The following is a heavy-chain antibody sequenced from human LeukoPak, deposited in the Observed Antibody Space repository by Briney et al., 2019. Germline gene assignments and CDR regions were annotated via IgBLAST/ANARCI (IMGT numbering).Heavy chain of an antibody. V-gene: IGHV4-39*02. J-gene: IGHJ3*02. Sequence: SETLSLTCTVSGGSISSSSYYWGWIRQPPGKGLEWIGSIYYSGSTYYNPSLKSRVTISVDTSKNQFSLKLSSVTAADTAVYYCARDREYYDSSGFGAFDIWGQGTMVTVSS. D-gene: IGHD3-22*01. CDR3: ARDREYYDSSGFGAFDI. CDR2: IYYSGST. CDR1: GGSISSSSYY.